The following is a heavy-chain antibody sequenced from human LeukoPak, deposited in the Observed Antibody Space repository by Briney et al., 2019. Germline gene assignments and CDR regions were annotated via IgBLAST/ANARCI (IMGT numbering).Heavy chain of an antibody. CDR3: ARILGYSNYYFDY. CDR2: IYYSGST. CDR1: GGSISSSSYY. V-gene: IGHV4-39*01. J-gene: IGHJ4*02. Sequence: SETLSLTCTVSGGSISSSSYYWGWIRQPPGKGLEWIGSIYYSGSTYYNPSLKSRVTISVDTSKNQFSLKLSSVAAADTAVYYCARILGYSNYYFDYWGQGTLATVSS. D-gene: IGHD4-11*01.